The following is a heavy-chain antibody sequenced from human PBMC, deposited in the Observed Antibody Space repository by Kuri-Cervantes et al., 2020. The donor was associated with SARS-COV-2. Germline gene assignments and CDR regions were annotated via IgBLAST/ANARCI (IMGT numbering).Heavy chain of an antibody. Sequence: GESLKISCAASGFTFSSYEMNWVRQAPGKGLEWVSYIGSSGSTIYYADSVKGRFTISRDNSKNTLYLQMNSLRAEDTALYYCAKNGVTHTSHWYFDLWGRGTLVTVSS. V-gene: IGHV3-48*03. CDR1: GFTFSSYE. CDR2: IGSSGSTI. D-gene: IGHD2-21*02. CDR3: AKNGVTHTSHWYFDL. J-gene: IGHJ2*01.